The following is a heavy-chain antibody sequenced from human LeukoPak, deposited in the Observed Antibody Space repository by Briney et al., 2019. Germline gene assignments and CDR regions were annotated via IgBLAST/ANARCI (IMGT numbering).Heavy chain of an antibody. Sequence: ASVNVSCKLSGYTLTELSMYWVRQAPGKRLEWMGGFDPEDVETIYAQKFQGTVTMTEDTSTDTAYMELSSLRSEDTAVYYCARDGVRFLEWPKRPYYMDVWGKGTTVTVSS. CDR3: ARDGVRFLEWPKRPYYMDV. V-gene: IGHV1-24*01. J-gene: IGHJ6*03. CDR1: GYTLTELS. CDR2: FDPEDVET. D-gene: IGHD3-3*01.